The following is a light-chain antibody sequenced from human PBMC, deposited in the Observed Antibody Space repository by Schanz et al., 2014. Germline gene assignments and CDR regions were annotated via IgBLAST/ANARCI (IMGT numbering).Light chain of an antibody. Sequence: DIVLTQSPGTLSLSPGERATLSCRASQSVTSSYLAWYQQKPGQAPRLLIYGASSRATGIPDRFSGSGSGTEFTLTISSLQSEDFAVYYCQQYNNWPPFTFGQGTRLEIK. J-gene: IGKJ5*01. CDR1: QSVTSSY. V-gene: IGKV3-20*01. CDR2: GAS. CDR3: QQYNNWPPFT.